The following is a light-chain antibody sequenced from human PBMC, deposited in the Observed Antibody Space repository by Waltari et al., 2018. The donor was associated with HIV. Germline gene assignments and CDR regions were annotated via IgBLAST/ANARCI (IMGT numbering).Light chain of an antibody. V-gene: IGKV1-8*01. J-gene: IGKJ3*01. Sequence: AIRMTQSPSSFSASTGDRVTITCRASQGISSSLAWYQQKPGKAPKLLLYATSTLQSGVPSRFSGSGSGTDFTLTISYLQSEDFATYFCQQYYSYPFTFGPGTKVDIK. CDR1: QGISSS. CDR3: QQYYSYPFT. CDR2: ATS.